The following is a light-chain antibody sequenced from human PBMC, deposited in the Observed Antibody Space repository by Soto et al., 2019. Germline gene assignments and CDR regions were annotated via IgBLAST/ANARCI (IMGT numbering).Light chain of an antibody. V-gene: IGKV3-11*01. CDR2: DAS. J-gene: IGKJ2*01. CDR1: QSVSSY. Sequence: EIVLTQSPATLSLSPGERATLSCRASQSVSSYLAWYQQKPGQAPRLLIYDASNRATGIPARFSGSGSGTDFTLTISSLEPDDFAVYYCQQRSNWPPMYTFGQGTKPEIK. CDR3: QQRSNWPPMYT.